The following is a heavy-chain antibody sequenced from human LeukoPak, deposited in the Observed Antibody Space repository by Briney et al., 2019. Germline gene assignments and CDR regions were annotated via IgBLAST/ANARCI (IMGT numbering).Heavy chain of an antibody. CDR3: ARDRSYYGSGSSSYFDS. Sequence: GGSLRLSCAASGFTCSLYGMHWVRQAPGKGLEWVAAISYDIGNKFYADSVKGRFTISRDNSKNTLFLQMGSLRPEDTAVYYCARDRSYYGSGSSSYFDSWGQGTLVTVYS. J-gene: IGHJ4*02. CDR1: GFTCSLYG. CDR2: ISYDIGNK. V-gene: IGHV3-30*19. D-gene: IGHD3-10*01.